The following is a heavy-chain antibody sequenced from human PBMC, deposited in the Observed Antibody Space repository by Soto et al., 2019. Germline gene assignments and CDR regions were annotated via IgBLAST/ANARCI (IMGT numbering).Heavy chain of an antibody. CDR1: GFTVSDNY. J-gene: IGHJ6*02. Sequence: EAQLVESGGGLIQPGGSLRLSCAASGFTVSDNYITWVRQAPGRGLEWVSLLYSGGGIYYADSVKGRFTISRDTSKKTLYLQMNSLRTEDTAVYYCARSDPGYAYGLNVWGQGTMVTVSS. CDR3: ARSDPGYAYGLNV. D-gene: IGHD5-18*01. V-gene: IGHV3-53*01. CDR2: LYSGGGI.